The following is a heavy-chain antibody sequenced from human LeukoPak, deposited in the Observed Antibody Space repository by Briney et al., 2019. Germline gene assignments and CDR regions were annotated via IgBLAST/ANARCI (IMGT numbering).Heavy chain of an antibody. Sequence: GGSLRLSCAASGFTFSTFEMNWVRQAPGKGLEWVSYISSSSSTIYYADSVKGRFTISRDNDRNSLYLQMNSLRTEDTAIYYCARELGCDSWGQGTLVTVSS. CDR3: ARELGCDS. J-gene: IGHJ5*01. CDR2: ISSSSSTI. CDR1: GFTFSTFE. V-gene: IGHV3-48*03.